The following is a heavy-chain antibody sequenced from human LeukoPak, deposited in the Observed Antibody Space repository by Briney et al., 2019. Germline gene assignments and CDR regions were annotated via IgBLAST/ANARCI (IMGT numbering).Heavy chain of an antibody. J-gene: IGHJ1*01. CDR2: ISYDGSNK. D-gene: IGHD6-13*01. CDR1: GFTFSSYG. CDR3: AKDGAAWSHAEYFQH. Sequence: GGSLRLSCAASGFTFSSYGMHWVRQAPGKGLEWVAVISYDGSNKYYADSVKGRFTISRDNSKNTLYLQMNSLRAEDTAVYYCAKDGAAWSHAEYFQHWGQGTLVTVSS. V-gene: IGHV3-30*18.